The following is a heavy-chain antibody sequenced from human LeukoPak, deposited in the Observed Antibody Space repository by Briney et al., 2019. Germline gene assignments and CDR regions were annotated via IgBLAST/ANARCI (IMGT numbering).Heavy chain of an antibody. J-gene: IGHJ4*02. CDR3: ARSGGPGYSSGWYGELDY. D-gene: IGHD6-19*01. V-gene: IGHV1-18*01. CDR1: GYTFTSYG. Sequence: ASVKVSCKASGYTFTSYGICWVRQAPGQGLEWMGWISGYNGKTKYAQKFQGRVTMTTDTSTNTAYMELRSLSSDDTAVYYCARSGGPGYSSGWYGELDYWGQGTLVTVS. CDR2: ISGYNGKT.